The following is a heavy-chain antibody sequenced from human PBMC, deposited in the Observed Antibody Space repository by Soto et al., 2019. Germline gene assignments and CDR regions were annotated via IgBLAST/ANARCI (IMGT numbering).Heavy chain of an antibody. J-gene: IGHJ4*02. V-gene: IGHV4-34*04. D-gene: IGHD3-10*01. CDR1: GGSFSGHY. Sequence: QVQLQQWGAGLLKPSETLSLTCAVYGGSFSGHYWSWIRQPPGKGLEWIGEINHSGSTNQNPSLKSRPSISVDTSKNQFSLKLTAVTAADTAVYYCARGISIRGAPVKYSFDSWGQGTLVTVSS. CDR3: ARGISIRGAPVKYSFDS. CDR2: INHSGST.